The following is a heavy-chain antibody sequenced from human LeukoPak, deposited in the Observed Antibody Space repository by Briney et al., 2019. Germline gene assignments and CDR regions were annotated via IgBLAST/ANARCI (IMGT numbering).Heavy chain of an antibody. CDR3: ARDLALAYLDSSSPPETGYYFDY. CDR1: GFTFSSYG. Sequence: GRSLRLSCAASGFTFSSYGMHWVRQAPGKGLEWVAVIWYDGRNKYYADSVKGRFTISRDNSKNTLYLQMNSLRAEDTAVYYCARDLALAYLDSSSPPETGYYFDYWGQGTLVTVSS. D-gene: IGHD6-6*01. J-gene: IGHJ4*02. CDR2: IWYDGRNK. V-gene: IGHV3-33*01.